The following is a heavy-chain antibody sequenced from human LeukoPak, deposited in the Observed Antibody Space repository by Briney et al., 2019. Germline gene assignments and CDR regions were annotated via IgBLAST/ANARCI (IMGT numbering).Heavy chain of an antibody. Sequence: PSETLSLTCTVSGGSIRSSSYYRAWIRQPPGKGLEWIGSMDYSESSDYNPSLKSRVTISVDTSKNQFSLKLSSVTAADTAVYYWARDLMVHGMDVWGQGTTVTGSS. J-gene: IGHJ6*02. CDR3: ARDLMVHGMDV. CDR2: MDYSESS. D-gene: IGHD6-13*01. V-gene: IGHV4-39*07. CDR1: GGSIRSSSYY.